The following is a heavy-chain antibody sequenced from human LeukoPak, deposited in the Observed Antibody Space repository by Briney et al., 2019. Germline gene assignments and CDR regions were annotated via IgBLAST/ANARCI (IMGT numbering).Heavy chain of an antibody. V-gene: IGHV3-33*08. Sequence: GSLTLSCAASGFTFSSYWMHWVCQAPGKGLEWVAVIWHDGSNDYYADSVKGRFTISRDNSKNTLYLQMNSLRAVDTALYYCARGVLHSLGDPAMGILGDWGEGTAATVSS. D-gene: IGHD5-18*01. CDR1: GFTFSSYW. CDR3: ARGVLHSLGDPAMGILGD. CDR2: IWHDGSND. J-gene: IGHJ1*01.